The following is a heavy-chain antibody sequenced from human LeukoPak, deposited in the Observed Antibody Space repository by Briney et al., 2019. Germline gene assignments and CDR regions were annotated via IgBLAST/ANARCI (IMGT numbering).Heavy chain of an antibody. CDR1: GFTFSSYA. Sequence: GGSLRLSCAASGFTFSSYAMSWVRQAPGKGLEWVSAISGSGGSTYYADSVKGRFTISRDNSKNTLYLQTNSLRAEDTAVYYCAKDLLKVDTAMDHWGQGTLVTVSS. D-gene: IGHD5-18*01. J-gene: IGHJ4*02. CDR2: ISGSGGST. V-gene: IGHV3-23*01. CDR3: AKDLLKVDTAMDH.